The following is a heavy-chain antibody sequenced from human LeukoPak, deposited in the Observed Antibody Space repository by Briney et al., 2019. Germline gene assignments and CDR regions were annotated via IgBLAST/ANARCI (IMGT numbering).Heavy chain of an antibody. V-gene: IGHV3-11*01. CDR2: ISSSGSTI. D-gene: IGHD5-18*01. CDR3: ARDQTPIQLWLGGMDV. J-gene: IGHJ6*02. Sequence: GGSLRLSCAASGFIFSDYYMSWLRQAPGKGLAWVSYISSSGSTIYYANSVKCRFTISTDNTKNSLYLQMNSLRAEDTAVYYCARDQTPIQLWLGGMDVWGQGTTVTVSS. CDR1: GFIFSDYY.